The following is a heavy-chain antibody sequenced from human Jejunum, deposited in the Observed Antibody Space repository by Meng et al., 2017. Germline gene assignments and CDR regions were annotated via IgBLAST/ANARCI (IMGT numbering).Heavy chain of an antibody. Sequence: GGSLRLSCEASGSAFSGSAMHWVRQASGKGLEWIGRIRSKVESYVTTYAASVKGRFTISRDDSKNTAYLQINSLKTEDTAVYYCTMYNGGSYLEYWGQGTLVTVSS. V-gene: IGHV3-73*01. J-gene: IGHJ4*02. D-gene: IGHD2-8*01. CDR3: TMYNGGSYLEY. CDR1: GSAFSGSA. CDR2: IRSKVESYVT.